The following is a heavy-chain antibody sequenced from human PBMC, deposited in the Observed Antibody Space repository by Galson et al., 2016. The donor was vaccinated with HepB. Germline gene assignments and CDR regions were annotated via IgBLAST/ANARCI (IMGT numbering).Heavy chain of an antibody. Sequence: SLRLSCAASGFTFSSYCKHWVRQAPGKGLEWVAVISHDGDNKFYADSVKGRFTISRDNSKNTLLLQLNSLSAEDTAVYYCAKDPYAVVSRPEYFQHWGQGTLVTVSS. J-gene: IGHJ1*01. CDR1: GFTFSSYC. V-gene: IGHV3-30*18. CDR3: AKDPYAVVSRPEYFQH. D-gene: IGHD2-2*01. CDR2: ISHDGDNK.